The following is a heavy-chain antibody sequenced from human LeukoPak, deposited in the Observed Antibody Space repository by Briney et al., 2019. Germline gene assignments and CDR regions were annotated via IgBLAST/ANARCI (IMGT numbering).Heavy chain of an antibody. J-gene: IGHJ4*02. D-gene: IGHD3-10*01. CDR3: AKGLDPYYGSGSYYFDY. CDR1: TFTFSRYG. CDR2: ISPTGAST. Sequence: PGGSLRLSCAASTFTFSRYGMAWVRQAPGKGLEWVSAISPTGASTYYADSVKGRFTISRDNSKNTLYLQMNSLRAEDTAVYYCAKGLDPYYGSGSYYFDYWGQGTLVTVSS. V-gene: IGHV3-23*01.